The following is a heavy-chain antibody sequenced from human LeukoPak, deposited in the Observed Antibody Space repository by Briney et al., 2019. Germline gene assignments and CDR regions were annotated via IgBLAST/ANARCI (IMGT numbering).Heavy chain of an antibody. Sequence: SVKVSCKASGGTFSGYSISWVRQAPGQGIEWMGRISLMFGTTNYALKFQGRVTITADDSTGSAYMELTSLRSEDTAVYYCARIHDSTHGLLDYWGQGTLVTVSS. D-gene: IGHD2-15*01. CDR3: ARIHDSTHGLLDY. CDR1: GGTFSGYS. CDR2: ISLMFGTT. J-gene: IGHJ4*02. V-gene: IGHV1-69*13.